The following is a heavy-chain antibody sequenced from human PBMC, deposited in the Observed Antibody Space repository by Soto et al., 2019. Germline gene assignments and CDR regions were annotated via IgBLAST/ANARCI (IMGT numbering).Heavy chain of an antibody. J-gene: IGHJ5*02. CDR1: GYTFTSYG. D-gene: IGHD6-13*01. Sequence: ASVKVSCKASGYTFTSYGISWVRQAPGQGLEWMGWISAYNGNTNYAQKLQGRVTMTTDTSTSTAYMELRSLRSDDTAVYYCARYLSSSWYWGNNWFDPWGQGTLVTVSS. CDR3: ARYLSSSWYWGNNWFDP. V-gene: IGHV1-18*04. CDR2: ISAYNGNT.